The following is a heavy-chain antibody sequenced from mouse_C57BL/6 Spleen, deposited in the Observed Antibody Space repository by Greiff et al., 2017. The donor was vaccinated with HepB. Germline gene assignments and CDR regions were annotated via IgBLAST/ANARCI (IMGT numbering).Heavy chain of an antibody. Sequence: VHLPHPFSYLVNPVSSVHISCKASCYTITSYCITWVKQRPGQGLEWIGDIYPGSGSTNYNEKFKSKATLTVDTSSSTAYMQLSSLTSEDSAVYYCARWDPGTSLFDYWGQGTTLTVSS. CDR3: ARWDPGTSLFDY. CDR1: CYTITSYC. V-gene: IGHV1-55*01. CDR2: IYPGSGST. D-gene: IGHD4-1*01. J-gene: IGHJ2*01.